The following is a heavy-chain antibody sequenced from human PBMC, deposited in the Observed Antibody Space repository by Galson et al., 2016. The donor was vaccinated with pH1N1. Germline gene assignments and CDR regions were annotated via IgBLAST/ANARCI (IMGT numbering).Heavy chain of an antibody. D-gene: IGHD6-19*01. CDR3: VKDQGRYSSGWCFDH. CDR2: MSVRGGHT. Sequence: SLRLSCAASGFEFNNYAMSWVRQAPGKGLEWVSAMSVRGGHTYYLDVVKGPFTISRDNPQNTLYLQMDSLRVDDTAVYYCVKDQGRYSSGWCFDHWGQGTLVSV. V-gene: IGHV3-23*01. CDR1: GFEFNNYA. J-gene: IGHJ4*02.